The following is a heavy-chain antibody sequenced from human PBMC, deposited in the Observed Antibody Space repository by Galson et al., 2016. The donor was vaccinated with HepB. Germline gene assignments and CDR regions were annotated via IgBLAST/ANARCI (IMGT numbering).Heavy chain of an antibody. D-gene: IGHD1-1*01. CDR3: ARAYQYTLDY. V-gene: IGHV3-7*04. Sequence: SLRLSCAASGLTFSRFWMTWVRQAPGKGLEWVANINQDGSEKHYLDSVRGRFTISRDNAKNSLYLQMNSLRAEDPAVYFCARAYQYTLDYWGQGPLVTVSS. CDR2: INQDGSEK. CDR1: GLTFSRFW. J-gene: IGHJ4*02.